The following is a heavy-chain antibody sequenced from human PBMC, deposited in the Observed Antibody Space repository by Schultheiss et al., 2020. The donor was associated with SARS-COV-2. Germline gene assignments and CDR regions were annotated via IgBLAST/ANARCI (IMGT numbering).Heavy chain of an antibody. CDR1: GFTFDDYA. V-gene: IGHV3-74*01. CDR2: INSDGSST. CDR3: AKDLDYDFWSGYPYFVY. D-gene: IGHD3-3*01. Sequence: GESLKISCAASGFTFDDYAMHWVRQAPGKGLVWVSRINSDGSSTSYADSVKGRFTISRDNSKNTLYLQMNSLRAEDTAIYYCAKDLDYDFWSGYPYFVYWGHGTLVTVSS. J-gene: IGHJ4*01.